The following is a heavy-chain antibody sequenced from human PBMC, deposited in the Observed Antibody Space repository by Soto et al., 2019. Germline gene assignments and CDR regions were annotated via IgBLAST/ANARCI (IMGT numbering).Heavy chain of an antibody. CDR2: INSGGSST. V-gene: IGHV3-74*01. Sequence: PGGSLRLSCAASGFTFSSYWMHWVRQAPGKGLVWVSRINSGGSSTSYADSAKGRFTISRDNAKNTLYLQMNSLRAEDTAVYYCARSRISGWDAFDIWGQGTMVTVSS. CDR1: GFTFSSYW. J-gene: IGHJ3*02. CDR3: ARSRISGWDAFDI. D-gene: IGHD6-19*01.